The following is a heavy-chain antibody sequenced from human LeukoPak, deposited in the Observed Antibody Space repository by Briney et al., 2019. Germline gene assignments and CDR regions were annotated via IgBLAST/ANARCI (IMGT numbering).Heavy chain of an antibody. J-gene: IGHJ4*02. CDR2: IYYSGYT. V-gene: IGHV4-59*12. CDR1: GGSISSYY. D-gene: IGHD3-9*01. Sequence: SETLSLTCTVSGGSISSYYWSWIRQPPGKGLKWIGNIYYSGYTTYSPSLRSRVTISVDTSKNQFSLKLSSVTAEDTAVYYCAKGSRGDILTGYRNWGQGTLVTVSS. CDR3: AKGSRGDILTGYRN.